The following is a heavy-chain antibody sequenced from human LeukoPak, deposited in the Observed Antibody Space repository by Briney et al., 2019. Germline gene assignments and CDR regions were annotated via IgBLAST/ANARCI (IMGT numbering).Heavy chain of an antibody. Sequence: SETLSLTCTVSGGSISSYYWSWIRQPPGKGLEWIAYIYYSGSTNYNPSLKSRVTISVDTSKNQFSLKLSSVTAADTAVYYCARHQGETGYRGSDAFDIWGQGTMVTVSS. CDR3: ARHQGETGYRGSDAFDI. CDR1: GGSISSYY. V-gene: IGHV4-59*08. CDR2: IYYSGST. J-gene: IGHJ3*02. D-gene: IGHD3-9*01.